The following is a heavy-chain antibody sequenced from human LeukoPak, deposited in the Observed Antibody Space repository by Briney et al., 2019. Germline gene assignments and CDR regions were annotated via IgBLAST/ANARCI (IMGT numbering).Heavy chain of an antibody. J-gene: IGHJ4*02. V-gene: IGHV3-7*01. CDR3: ARDQQWPIVHYFDH. CDR2: IKQDGSET. Sequence: GVSLRLSCAVSGFTFSSYWMSWVRQAPGKGLEWVANIKQDGSETYYVDSVKGRFTISRDNAKNSLYLQMNSLRDEDTAVYYCARDQQWPIVHYFDHWGQGILVTVSS. D-gene: IGHD6-19*01. CDR1: GFTFSSYW.